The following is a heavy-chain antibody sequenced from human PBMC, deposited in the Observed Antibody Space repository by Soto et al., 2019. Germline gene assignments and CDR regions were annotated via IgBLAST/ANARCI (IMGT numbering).Heavy chain of an antibody. CDR1: GFTFGTYP. Sequence: GESLKISCAASGFTFGTYPMSWVRQAPGKGLEWVSSISGGGTPTYYAGSVEGRFTISRDNSKNTLYLQINSLRVEDTAVYYCAKVKTWTILDYWGRGTLVTVSS. CDR2: ISGGGTPT. V-gene: IGHV3-23*01. CDR3: AKVKTWTILDY. J-gene: IGHJ4*02.